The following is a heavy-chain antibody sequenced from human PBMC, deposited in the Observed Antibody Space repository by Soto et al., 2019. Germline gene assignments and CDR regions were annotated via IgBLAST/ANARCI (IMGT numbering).Heavy chain of an antibody. Sequence: GGSLRLSCAASGFTVSSNYMSWVRQAPGKGLEWVSVIYSGGSTYYADSVKGRFTISRHNSKNTLYLQMTSLRAEDTAVYYCARGRRADYSNNTPMDVWGKGTTVTVSS. CDR2: IYSGGST. CDR3: ARGRRADYSNNTPMDV. V-gene: IGHV3-53*04. CDR1: GFTVSSNY. J-gene: IGHJ6*03. D-gene: IGHD4-4*01.